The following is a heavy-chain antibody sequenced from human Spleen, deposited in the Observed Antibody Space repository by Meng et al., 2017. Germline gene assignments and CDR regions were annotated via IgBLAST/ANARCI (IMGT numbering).Heavy chain of an antibody. CDR1: GFTFSSYE. CDR3: LIDHDSSAYSFKL. J-gene: IGHJ4*02. Sequence: GESLKISCATSGFTFSSYEMNWVRQAPGKGLVWVSGIKSDGTSTHYADSVKGRFTISRDNSKGTLFLQMNNLRAEDTTLYHCLIDHDSSAYSFKLWGQGTVVTVSS. V-gene: IGHV3-74*01. D-gene: IGHD3-22*01. CDR2: IKSDGTST.